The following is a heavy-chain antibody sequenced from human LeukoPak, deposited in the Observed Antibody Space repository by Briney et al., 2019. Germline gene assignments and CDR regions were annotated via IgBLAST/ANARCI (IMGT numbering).Heavy chain of an antibody. Sequence: SETLSLTCTVSGGSISSYYWRWIRQPPGKGLEWIGYIYYSGSTNYNLSLKSRVTISVDTSKNQFSLKLSSVTAADTAVYYCARAPYYYDSSGEGVWGQGTLVTVSS. CDR2: IYYSGST. J-gene: IGHJ4*02. V-gene: IGHV4-59*01. CDR1: GGSISSYY. CDR3: ARAPYYYDSSGEGV. D-gene: IGHD3-22*01.